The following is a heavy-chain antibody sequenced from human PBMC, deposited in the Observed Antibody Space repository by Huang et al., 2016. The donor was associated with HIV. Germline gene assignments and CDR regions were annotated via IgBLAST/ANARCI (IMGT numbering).Heavy chain of an antibody. CDR3: ARDGKVTPFDY. Sequence: EVQLVASGGGLVKPGESLRLSCTASGFIFSDFTLNWVRQAPGKGVEGVSCISGRSTYMYYGDSVKGRFTISRDNSKKSLFLQMSNVTAEDTALYYCARDGKVTPFDYWGQGTLVTVSS. CDR1: GFIFSDFT. J-gene: IGHJ4*02. D-gene: IGHD2-21*02. CDR2: ISGRSTYM. V-gene: IGHV3-21*01.